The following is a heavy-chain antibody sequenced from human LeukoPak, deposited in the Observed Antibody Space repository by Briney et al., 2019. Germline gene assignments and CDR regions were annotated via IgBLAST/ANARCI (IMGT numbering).Heavy chain of an antibody. D-gene: IGHD5-12*01. CDR3: ARAYSGYENYYYYYYMDV. CDR2: INWNGGNT. Sequence: GGSLRLSCAASGFTFDDYGMSWVRHAPGKGLEWVSGINWNGGNTGYADSVKGRFTISRDNAKNSLYLQVNSLRAEDTALYYCARAYSGYENYYYYYYMDVWGKGTTVTVSS. J-gene: IGHJ6*03. V-gene: IGHV3-20*04. CDR1: GFTFDDYG.